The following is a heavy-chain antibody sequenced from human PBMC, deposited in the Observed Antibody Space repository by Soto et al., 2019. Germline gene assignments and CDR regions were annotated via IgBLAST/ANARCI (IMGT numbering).Heavy chain of an antibody. CDR1: GGSISSSSYY. V-gene: IGHV4-39*01. CDR2: IYYSGST. D-gene: IGHD2-2*01. CDR3: ARHEIQPYGMDV. J-gene: IGHJ6*02. Sequence: SETLSLTCTVSGGSISSSSYYWGWIRQPPGKGLEWIGSIYYSGSTYYNPSLKSRVTISVDTSKNQFSLKLSSVTAADTAVYYCARHEIQPYGMDVWGQGTTVTVSS.